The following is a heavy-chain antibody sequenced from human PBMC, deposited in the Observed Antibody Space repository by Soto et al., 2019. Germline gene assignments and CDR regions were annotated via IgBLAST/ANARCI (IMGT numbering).Heavy chain of an antibody. J-gene: IGHJ4*02. V-gene: IGHV4-39*01. CDR3: TRQPRGPGYGERGLYCDH. CDR2: VYYSVST. D-gene: IGHD3-16*01. CDR1: GGSTNSRNAY. Sequence: PSETLSLTCTVSGGSTNSRNAYWGWIRQPPGRGLEWIGSVYYSVSTHDNPSLQSRVSISVDTSRNQFSLNLISVTAADTAVYFCTRQPRGPGYGERGLYCDHGGQGTLVTAPQ.